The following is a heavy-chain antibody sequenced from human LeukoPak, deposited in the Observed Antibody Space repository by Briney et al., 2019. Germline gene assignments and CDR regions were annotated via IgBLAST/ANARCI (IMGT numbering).Heavy chain of an antibody. CDR3: AKNGDRGAYCTGGTCYPYFYYYMDV. V-gene: IGHV3-23*01. CDR1: GFTFEDYG. Sequence: SGGSLRLSCTASGFTFEDYGMGWVRQGPGKGLEWVSSISSTGGTTYYADSVKGRFTISRDNSKNTLYLQMNSLRAEDTAIYYCAKNGDRGAYCTGGTCYPYFYYYMDVWGKGTTVTI. J-gene: IGHJ6*03. CDR2: ISSTGGTT. D-gene: IGHD2-15*01.